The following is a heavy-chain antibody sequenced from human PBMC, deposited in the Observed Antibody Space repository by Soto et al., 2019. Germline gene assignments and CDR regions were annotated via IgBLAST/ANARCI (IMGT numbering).Heavy chain of an antibody. CDR1: GGTFSSYA. Sequence: SVKVSCQASGGTFSSYAISWVRQAPGQGLEWMGGIIPIFGTANYAQKFQGRVTITADESTSTAYMELSSLRSEDTAVYYCARLRGYSGYDWFPYYYYGMDVWGQGTTVTVYS. CDR2: IIPIFGTA. V-gene: IGHV1-69*13. CDR3: ARLRGYSGYDWFPYYYYGMDV. D-gene: IGHD5-12*01. J-gene: IGHJ6*02.